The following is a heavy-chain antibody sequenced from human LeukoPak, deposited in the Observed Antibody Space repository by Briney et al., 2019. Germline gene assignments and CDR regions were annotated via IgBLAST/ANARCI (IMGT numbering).Heavy chain of an antibody. CDR1: GVTFSSYA. CDR3: AKDLEVVPAGVDY. V-gene: IGHV3-23*01. CDR2: ISGSGGGT. J-gene: IGHJ4*02. Sequence: GGSLSLSCAASGVTFSSYAMSWVRQAPGTGLEWVSAISGSGGGTYYADSVKGRLTISRDNSTNTLYLLMISLRAEDTAVYYWAKDLEVVPAGVDYWGQGTLVTVSS. D-gene: IGHD2-2*01.